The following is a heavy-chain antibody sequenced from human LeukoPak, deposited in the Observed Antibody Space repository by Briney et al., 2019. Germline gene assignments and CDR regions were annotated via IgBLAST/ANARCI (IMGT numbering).Heavy chain of an antibody. J-gene: IGHJ6*03. CDR1: GFTFSSYA. D-gene: IGHD6-6*01. CDR2: ISSNGGST. Sequence: GGSLRLSCAASGFTFSSYAMHRVRQAPGKGLEYVSAISSNGGSTYYANSVKGRFTISRDNSKNTLYLQMGSLRAEDMAVYYCARGSSGYMDVWGKGTTVTVSS. V-gene: IGHV3-64*01. CDR3: ARGSSGYMDV.